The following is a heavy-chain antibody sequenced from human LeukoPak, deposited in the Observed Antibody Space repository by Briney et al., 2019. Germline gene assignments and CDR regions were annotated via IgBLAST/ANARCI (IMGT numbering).Heavy chain of an antibody. J-gene: IGHJ6*02. D-gene: IGHD3-22*01. V-gene: IGHV3-30*18. CDR2: ISYSGSNK. CDR3: AKDTDYDTSGSGYFHYYYGMDV. CDR1: GLTFSSSW. Sequence: GGSLRLSCAVSGLTFSSSWMDWVRQAPGKGLEWVAVISYSGSNKAYVDSAKGRFSISRDNSKNTVYLQMNSLRSEDTAVYYCAKDTDYDTSGSGYFHYYYGMDVWGQGTTVTVSS.